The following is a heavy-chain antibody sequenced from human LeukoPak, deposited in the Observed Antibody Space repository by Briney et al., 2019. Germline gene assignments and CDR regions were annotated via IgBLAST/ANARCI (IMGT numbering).Heavy chain of an antibody. CDR1: GYTFSHYS. D-gene: IGHD3-16*02. CDR2: ISSTSDYI. J-gene: IGHJ3*02. CDR3: VSGNDPDSTWENYRLDAFDI. V-gene: IGHV3-21*01. Sequence: GGSLRLSCAASGYTFSHYSVNWVRQAPGKGLEWVSSISSTSDYIYYADSVKGRFTISRDNTKSSRYLQMNSLRAEDTAVYYCVSGNDPDSTWENYRLDAFDIWGQGTTVIVSS.